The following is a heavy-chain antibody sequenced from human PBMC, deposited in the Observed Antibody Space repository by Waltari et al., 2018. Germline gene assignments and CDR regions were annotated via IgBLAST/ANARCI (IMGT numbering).Heavy chain of an antibody. D-gene: IGHD6-13*01. CDR2: ISAYNGNT. V-gene: IGHV1-18*04. CDR3: ARAGYSTSWPFDY. J-gene: IGHJ4*02. Sequence: QVQLVQSGAEVKKPGASVKVSCKASGYTFTGYGITWVRPAPGQGLEWVGWISAYNGNTYYAQKFQGRGTMTTDTSTSTAYLGLTSLRSDDTAIYYCARAGYSTSWPFDYWGQGTLVTVSS. CDR1: GYTFTGYG.